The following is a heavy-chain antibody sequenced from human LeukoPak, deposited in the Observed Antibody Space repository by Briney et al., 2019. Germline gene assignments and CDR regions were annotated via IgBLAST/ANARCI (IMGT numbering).Heavy chain of an antibody. J-gene: IGHJ4*02. V-gene: IGHV3-23*01. CDR3: AKGGPVVKTTDC. D-gene: IGHD1-1*01. Sequence: AGGPLTLSCAASGFTFSTCAMGWVRQGPGKGLEWVATISDGGRTTYYADSVKGRFTISRDNYKNTLYLQMSSLRAEDTAVYYCAKGGPVVKTTDCWGQGTLVTVSS. CDR1: GFTFSTCA. CDR2: ISDGGRTT.